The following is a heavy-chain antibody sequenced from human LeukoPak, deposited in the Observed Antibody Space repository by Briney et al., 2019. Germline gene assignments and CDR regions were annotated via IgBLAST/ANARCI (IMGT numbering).Heavy chain of an antibody. CDR1: GGTFSSYA. J-gene: IGHJ3*02. CDR3: ARELNYQHQAFDI. Sequence: ASVKVSCKASGGTFSSYAISWVRQAPGQGLEWMGGIIPIFGTANYAQKFQGRVTITADESTSTAYMELSSLRSEDTAVYYCARELNYQHQAFDIWGQGTMVTVSS. CDR2: IIPIFGTA. D-gene: IGHD2-2*01. V-gene: IGHV1-69*13.